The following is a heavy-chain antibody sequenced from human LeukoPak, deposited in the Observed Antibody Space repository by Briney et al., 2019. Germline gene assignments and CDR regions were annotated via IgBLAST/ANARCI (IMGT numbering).Heavy chain of an antibody. J-gene: IGHJ4*02. CDR1: GAHINDYY. CDR2: VYHTGSY. Sequence: PSETLSLTCSVSGAHINDYYWTWIRQPPGKGLEGIGYVYHTGSYGYHPSRKSGVALSLDTSKTPVYLTVMFGTAVDTALYFCTRVVDGGHFDYWGQGTLVTVSS. CDR3: TRVVDGGHFDY. V-gene: IGHV4-59*01. D-gene: IGHD2-15*01.